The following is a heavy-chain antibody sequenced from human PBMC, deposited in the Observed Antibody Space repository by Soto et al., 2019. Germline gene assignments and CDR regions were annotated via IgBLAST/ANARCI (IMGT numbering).Heavy chain of an antibody. CDR2: IYYSGST. V-gene: IGHV4-59*08. CDR3: AGRYCSGGSCYDGWFDP. CDR1: GGSISSYY. D-gene: IGHD2-15*01. J-gene: IGHJ5*02. Sequence: SETLSLTCTVSGGSISSYYWSWIRQPPGKGLELIGYIYYSGSTNYNPSLKSRVTISVDTSKNQFSLKLSSVTAADTAVYYCAGRYCSGGSCYDGWFDPGAREPWSPSPQ.